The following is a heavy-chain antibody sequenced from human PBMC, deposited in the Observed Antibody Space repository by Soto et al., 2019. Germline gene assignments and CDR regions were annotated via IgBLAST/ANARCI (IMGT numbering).Heavy chain of an antibody. CDR3: ARMPPIRAGYYGLDV. CDR1: GGSINSYY. D-gene: IGHD5-12*01. CDR2: IYYSGST. J-gene: IGHJ6*02. V-gene: IGHV4-59*01. Sequence: QVQLQESGPGLVKPSETLSLSCTVSGGSINSYYWSWIRQPPGKGLEYIGYIYYSGSTNYNPSLKIQVTMSVDTSKNQSSLKLNSVSAADTAVYYCARMPPIRAGYYGLDVWGQGTTVPVSS.